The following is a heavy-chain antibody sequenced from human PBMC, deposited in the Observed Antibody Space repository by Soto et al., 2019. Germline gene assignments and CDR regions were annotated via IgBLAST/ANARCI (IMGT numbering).Heavy chain of an antibody. CDR3: ARGMWAGYSNTCAEAFYGMDV. Sequence: GGSLRLSCAASGFTFSSYEMNWVRQAPGKGLEWVSYISSSGSTIYYADSVKGRFTISRDNAKNSLYLQMNSLRAEDTAVCYCARGMWAGYSNTCAEAFYGMDVWGQGTTVTVSS. CDR2: ISSSGSTI. D-gene: IGHD4-4*01. J-gene: IGHJ6*02. V-gene: IGHV3-48*03. CDR1: GFTFSSYE.